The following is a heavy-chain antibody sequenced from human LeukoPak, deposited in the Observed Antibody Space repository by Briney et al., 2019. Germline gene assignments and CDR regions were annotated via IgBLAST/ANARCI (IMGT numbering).Heavy chain of an antibody. CDR3: AKGSRDSRPYYFDF. Sequence: GGSLRLSCAASGFTFSNYVMSWIRQAPGKGLEWASAIGGSGDATYYADSVKGRFTISRDNSRNTLYLQMNSLRAEDMAIYYCAKGSRDSRPYYFDFWGLGTLVTVSS. CDR1: GFTFSNYV. J-gene: IGHJ4*02. V-gene: IGHV3-23*01. D-gene: IGHD3-3*01. CDR2: IGGSGDAT.